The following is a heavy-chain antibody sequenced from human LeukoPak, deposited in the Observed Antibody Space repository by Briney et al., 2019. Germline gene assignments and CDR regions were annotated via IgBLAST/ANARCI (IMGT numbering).Heavy chain of an antibody. CDR3: ARVHYYYGSGSYYMF. D-gene: IGHD3-10*01. Sequence: PGGSLRLSCAASGFTFSSYWMSWVRQAPGKGLEWVANIKQDGSEKYYVDSVKGRFTISRDNAKNSLYLQMNSLRAEDTAVYYCARVHYYYGSGSYYMFWGQETLVTVSS. CDR2: IKQDGSEK. V-gene: IGHV3-7*03. J-gene: IGHJ4*02. CDR1: GFTFSSYW.